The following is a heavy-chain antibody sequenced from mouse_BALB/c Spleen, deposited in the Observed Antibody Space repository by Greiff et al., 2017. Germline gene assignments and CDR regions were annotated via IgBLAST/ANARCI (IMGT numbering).Heavy chain of an antibody. CDR3: ARILRLYFDY. CDR2: INPSSGYT. D-gene: IGHD1-2*01. Sequence: VQLQESAAELARPGASVKMSCKASGYTFTSYTMHWVKQRPGQGLEWIGYINPSSGYTEYNQKFKDKTTLTADKSSSTAYMQLSSLTSEDSAVYYCARILRLYFDYWGQGTTLTVSS. CDR1: GYTFTSYT. V-gene: IGHV1-4*02. J-gene: IGHJ2*01.